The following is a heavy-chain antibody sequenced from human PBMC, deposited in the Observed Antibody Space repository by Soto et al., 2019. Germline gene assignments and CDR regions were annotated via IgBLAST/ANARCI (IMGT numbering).Heavy chain of an antibody. V-gene: IGHV4-4*02. CDR3: ARGAQQWLVSF. J-gene: IGHJ4*02. D-gene: IGHD6-19*01. CDR1: GGSISSSNW. Sequence: QVQLQESGPGLVKPSGTLSLTCAVSGGSISSSNWWSWVRQPPGKGLEWIGEIYHSGSTNYNPSLKSRVTISGDKATNQCSLKLSSVTAADTAVYYCARGAQQWLVSFWGQGTLVTVSS. CDR2: IYHSGST.